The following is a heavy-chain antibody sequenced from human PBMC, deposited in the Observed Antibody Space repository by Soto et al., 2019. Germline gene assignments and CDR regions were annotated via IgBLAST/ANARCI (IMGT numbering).Heavy chain of an antibody. CDR1: GFPFGTTE. V-gene: IGHV3-23*01. D-gene: IGHD3-10*01. J-gene: IGHJ4*02. CDR2: IDGSGGIK. Sequence: XGSLRLFRAASGFPFGTTELSWVRQAPGEGLEWVSTIDGSGGIKFYADSVKGRFTISRDNSRNTVYLQMNSLRGDDTAMYYCVKNSGWFNTWGQGALVTVSS. CDR3: VKNSGWFNT.